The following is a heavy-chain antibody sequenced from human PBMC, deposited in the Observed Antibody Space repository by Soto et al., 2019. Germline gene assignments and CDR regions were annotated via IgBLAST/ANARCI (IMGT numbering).Heavy chain of an antibody. CDR3: ARLAGIAARPGGFDP. CDR2: IYPGDPDT. V-gene: IGHV5-51*01. CDR1: GYSFTSYW. Sequence: PGEALKISCKGSGYSFTSYWIGWVRQMPGKGLEWMGIIYPGDPDTRYSPSFQGQVTISADKSISTAYLQWSSLKASDTAMAYCARLAGIAARPGGFDPWGQGTLLAVSS. J-gene: IGHJ5*02. D-gene: IGHD6-6*01.